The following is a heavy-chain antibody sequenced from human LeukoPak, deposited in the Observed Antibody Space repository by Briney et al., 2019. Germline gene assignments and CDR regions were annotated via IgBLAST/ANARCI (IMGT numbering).Heavy chain of an antibody. V-gene: IGHV3-74*01. D-gene: IGHD6-6*01. CDR3: ARGPNSNWSGLDF. CDR1: GFSFSGHW. CDR2: ISPTGSTT. J-gene: IGHJ4*02. Sequence: GGSQRLPCTASGFSFSGHWMHWARQLPGKGLVWVSRISPTGSTTSYADSVKGRFTVSRDNAKNTLYLQVNNLRAEDTAVYYCARGPNSNWSGLDFRGQGTLLTVSS.